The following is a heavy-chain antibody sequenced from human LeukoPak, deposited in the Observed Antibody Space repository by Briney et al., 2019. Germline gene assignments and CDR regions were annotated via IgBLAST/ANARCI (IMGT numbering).Heavy chain of an antibody. CDR1: GFTFSSYW. V-gene: IGHV3-7*01. Sequence: GGSLRLSCAASGFTFSSYWMSWVRQAPGEGLEWVANIKQDGSEKYYVDSVKGRFTISRDNAKNPLYLQMNSLRAEDTAVYYCARDADYDILTGYYGAQGPFDYWGQGTLVTVSS. CDR2: IKQDGSEK. CDR3: ARDADYDILTGYYGAQGPFDY. D-gene: IGHD3-9*01. J-gene: IGHJ4*02.